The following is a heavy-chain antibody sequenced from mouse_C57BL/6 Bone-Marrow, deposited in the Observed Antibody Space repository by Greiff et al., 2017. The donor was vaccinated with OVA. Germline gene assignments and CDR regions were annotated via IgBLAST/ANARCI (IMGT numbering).Heavy chain of an antibody. Sequence: QVQLQPGAELVKPGASVKMSCKASGYTFTSYWITWVKQRPGQGLEWIGDIYPGSGSTNYNEKFKSKATLTVDTSSSTAYMQLSSLTSEDSAVYYCARADYYGSSLDYWGQGTTLTVSS. CDR1: GYTFTSYW. CDR2: IYPGSGST. D-gene: IGHD1-1*01. J-gene: IGHJ2*01. CDR3: ARADYYGSSLDY. V-gene: IGHV1-55*01.